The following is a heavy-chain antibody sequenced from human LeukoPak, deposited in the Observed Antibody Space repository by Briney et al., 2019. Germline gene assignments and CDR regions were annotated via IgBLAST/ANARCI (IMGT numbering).Heavy chain of an antibody. Sequence: ASVKVSCKASGYTFTGYYMHWVRQAPGQGLEWMGWINPNSGGTNYAQKFQGRVTMTRVTSTSTVYMELSSLRSEDASVYYCARGPGRWYWGQGTLVTVSS. V-gene: IGHV1-2*02. CDR2: INPNSGGT. CDR1: GYTFTGYY. CDR3: ARGPGRWY. D-gene: IGHD1-14*01. J-gene: IGHJ4*02.